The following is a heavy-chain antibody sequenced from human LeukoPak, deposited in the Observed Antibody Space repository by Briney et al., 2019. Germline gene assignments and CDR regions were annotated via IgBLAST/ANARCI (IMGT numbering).Heavy chain of an antibody. J-gene: IGHJ3*02. Sequence: GGSLRLSCAASGFTFSNYAMSWVRQAPGKGLEWVSAVSGGGGNTYYADSVKGRFTISRDNSKNTLYLQMNSLRAEDTAVYYCAKDGYTIFGVDAFDIWGQGTMVTVSS. CDR2: VSGGGGNT. CDR3: AKDGYTIFGVDAFDI. V-gene: IGHV3-23*01. CDR1: GFTFSNYA. D-gene: IGHD3-3*01.